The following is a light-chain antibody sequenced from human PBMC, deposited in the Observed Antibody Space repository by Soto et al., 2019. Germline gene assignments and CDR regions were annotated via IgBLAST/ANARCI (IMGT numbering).Light chain of an antibody. Sequence: ILMTQSPVTLSVSPGESATLSCRASQSVAYNLAWYQQKPGQAPRLLIYGASTRATDIPARFSGSGFGTEFTLTINSLQSEDFAVYYCQQYKDWPPYTFGQGTKLHIK. V-gene: IGKV3-15*01. CDR2: GAS. CDR3: QQYKDWPPYT. J-gene: IGKJ2*01. CDR1: QSVAYN.